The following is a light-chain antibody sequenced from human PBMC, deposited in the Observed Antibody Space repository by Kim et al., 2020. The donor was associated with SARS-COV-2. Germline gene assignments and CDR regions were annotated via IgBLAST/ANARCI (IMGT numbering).Light chain of an antibody. V-gene: IGLV2-14*03. CDR1: TIDVGGHNH. CDR3: SSYTSFNTWV. J-gene: IGLJ2*01. Sequence: QSALTQPASVSGSPGQSITISCTGTTIDVGGHNHVSWYQQHTGKAPQLMIYDVTNRPSGVSNRFTGSKSGSTASLTISGLQPEDEADYYCSSYTSFNTWVFGGGTQLTVL. CDR2: DVT.